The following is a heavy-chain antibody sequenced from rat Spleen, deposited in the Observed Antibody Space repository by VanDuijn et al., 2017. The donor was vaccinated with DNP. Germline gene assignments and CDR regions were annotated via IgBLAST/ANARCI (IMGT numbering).Heavy chain of an antibody. V-gene: IGHV5-20*01. CDR1: GFNFKDYW. Sequence: EVQLVESGGGLVQPGNSLKLSCAASGFNFKDYWMGWVRQAPTKGLEWVASVSYDGRSTYYRDSVKGRFTISRDNAKSSLYLQMDSLRSEDTATYYCTTESTYYGYFDYWGQGVMVPVSS. CDR3: TTESTYYGYFDY. J-gene: IGHJ2*01. CDR2: VSYDGRST. D-gene: IGHD1-9*01.